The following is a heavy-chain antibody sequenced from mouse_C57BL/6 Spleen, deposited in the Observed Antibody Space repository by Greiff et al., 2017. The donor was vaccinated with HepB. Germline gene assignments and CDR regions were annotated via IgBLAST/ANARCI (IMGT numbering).Heavy chain of an antibody. CDR1: GFTFSDYG. D-gene: IGHD1-1*01. CDR3: ARKVTTVGFDY. CDR2: ISSGSSTI. V-gene: IGHV5-17*01. Sequence: EVQVVESGGGLVKPGGSLKLSCAASGFTFSDYGMHWVRQAPEKGLEWVAYISSGSSTIYYADTVKGRYTLSRDNAKNTPFLQMTSLRSEDTAMYYCARKVTTVGFDYWGQGTTLTVSS. J-gene: IGHJ2*01.